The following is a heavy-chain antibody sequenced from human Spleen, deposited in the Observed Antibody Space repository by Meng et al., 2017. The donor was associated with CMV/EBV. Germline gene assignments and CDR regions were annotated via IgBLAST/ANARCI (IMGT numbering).Heavy chain of an antibody. Sequence: GESLKISCAASGFTFSGYNMNWVRQAPGMGLEWISYISSSSTIHYADSVKGRFTISRDNAKNSLYLQMNSLRAEDTAVYYCARDLGYSAYLVSYFDNWGQGTLVTVSS. D-gene: IGHD5-12*01. J-gene: IGHJ4*02. V-gene: IGHV3-69-1*01. CDR3: ARDLGYSAYLVSYFDN. CDR1: GFTFSGYN. CDR2: ISSSSTI.